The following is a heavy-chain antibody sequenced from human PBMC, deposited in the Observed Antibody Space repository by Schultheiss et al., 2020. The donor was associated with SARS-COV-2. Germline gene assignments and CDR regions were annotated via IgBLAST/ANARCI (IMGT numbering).Heavy chain of an antibody. Sequence: ASVKVSCKASGGTFSSYTISWVRQAPGQGLEWMGIINPSGGSTSCAQKFQGRVTMTRDTSTSTVYMELSSLRSDDTAVYYCARTRRSGYTNWFDPWGQGTLVTVSS. CDR1: GGTFSSYT. J-gene: IGHJ5*02. V-gene: IGHV1-46*01. D-gene: IGHD3-22*01. CDR2: INPSGGST. CDR3: ARTRRSGYTNWFDP.